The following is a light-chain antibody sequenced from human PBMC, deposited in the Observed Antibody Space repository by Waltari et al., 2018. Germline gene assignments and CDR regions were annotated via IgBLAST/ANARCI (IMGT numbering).Light chain of an antibody. V-gene: IGLV2-23*02. CDR3: CSYAGRNIWV. Sequence: QSALTQPASVSGSPGQSITISCTGTSSDVGFYHLVSWYQQHPGKAPELVVYEVISRPSGVSNRVSGSKSGNTASLTISGLQAEDEADYYCCSYAGRNIWVFGGGTKLTVL. CDR1: SSDVGFYHL. CDR2: EVI. J-gene: IGLJ3*02.